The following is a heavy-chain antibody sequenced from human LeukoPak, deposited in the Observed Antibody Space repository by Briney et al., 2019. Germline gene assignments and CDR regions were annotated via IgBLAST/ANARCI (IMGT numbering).Heavy chain of an antibody. J-gene: IGHJ4*02. CDR1: GGSITSYY. V-gene: IGHV4-59*08. CDR2: IYYSGST. CDR3: ANYGVVLATYGSPSPFVY. D-gene: IGHD3-16*01. Sequence: SETLSLTCTVSGGSITSYYWSWIRQPPGKGLEWIGYIYYSGSTNYNPSLKSRVTISVDRSKNQFSLKVTSVTAADTAVYYCANYGVVLATYGSPSPFVYWGQGTLVTVSS.